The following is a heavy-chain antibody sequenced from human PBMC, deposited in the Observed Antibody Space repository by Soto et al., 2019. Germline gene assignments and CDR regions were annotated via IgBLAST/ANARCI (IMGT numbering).Heavy chain of an antibody. CDR2: IKPAIGSA. D-gene: IGHD1-26*01. CDR1: GDIFTTYA. V-gene: IGHV1-69*01. CDR3: ARGLLVGHETVDY. Sequence: QVQVVQSGAEVKEPGSSVKVSCKASGDIFTTYAINWVRQAPGQGLVWMGGIKPAIGSANYAPTFQGRLTITADDLTATDYMDLTSLTSEDTAVYYCARGLLVGHETVDYWGQGTLVTVSS. J-gene: IGHJ4*02.